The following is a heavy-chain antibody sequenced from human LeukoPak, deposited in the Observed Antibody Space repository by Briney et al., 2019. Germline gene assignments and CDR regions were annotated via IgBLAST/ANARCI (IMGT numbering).Heavy chain of an antibody. D-gene: IGHD2-21*01. CDR2: IYYSGST. CDR1: GGSVSSRGHF. Sequence: PSQTLSLTCTVSGGSVSSRGHFWSWVRQHPGKGLEWIGYIYYSGSTYYSPSLKSRVTISVDTSKNQFSLKLSSVTAADTAVYYCARGLRIPNNWFDPWGQGTLVTVSS. CDR3: ARGLRIPNNWFDP. V-gene: IGHV4-31*03. J-gene: IGHJ5*02.